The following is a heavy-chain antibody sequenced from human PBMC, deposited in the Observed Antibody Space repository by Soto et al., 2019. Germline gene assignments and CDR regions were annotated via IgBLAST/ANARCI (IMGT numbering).Heavy chain of an antibody. J-gene: IGHJ6*02. Sequence: SETLSLTCTVSGGSISSGGYYWSWIRQHPGKGLEWIGYIYYSGSTYYNPSLKSRVTISVDTSKNQCSLKLSSVTAADTAVYYCARDGKRYCSGGSCYYYGMDVWGQGTTVTVSS. D-gene: IGHD2-15*01. CDR2: IYYSGST. V-gene: IGHV4-31*03. CDR1: GGSISSGGYY. CDR3: ARDGKRYCSGGSCYYYGMDV.